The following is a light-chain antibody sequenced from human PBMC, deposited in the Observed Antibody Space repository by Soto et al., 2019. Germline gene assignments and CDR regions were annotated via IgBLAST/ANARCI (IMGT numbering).Light chain of an antibody. CDR2: AAS. Sequence: AIRMTQSPSSFSASTGDRVTITCRASQGISSYLAWYQQKPGKAPKLLIYAASTLQSGVPSRISGSGSGTDFTLTISCLQSEDFATYYCPQYYSYPLTFGGGTKVEIK. CDR3: PQYYSYPLT. J-gene: IGKJ4*01. V-gene: IGKV1-8*01. CDR1: QGISSY.